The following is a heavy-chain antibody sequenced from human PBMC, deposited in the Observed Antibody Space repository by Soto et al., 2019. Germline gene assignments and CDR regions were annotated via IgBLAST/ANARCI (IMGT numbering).Heavy chain of an antibody. D-gene: IGHD3-10*01. CDR3: AIPIYYYGSELSYGMDV. V-gene: IGHV5-51*01. CDR1: GYSFTSYW. CDR2: IYPGDSDT. J-gene: IGHJ6*02. Sequence: GESLKISCKGSGYSFTSYWIGWVRQMPGKGLEWMGIIYPGDSDTRYSPSFQGQVTISADKSISTAYLQWSSLKASDTAMYYCAIPIYYYGSELSYGMDVWGQGTTVTVSS.